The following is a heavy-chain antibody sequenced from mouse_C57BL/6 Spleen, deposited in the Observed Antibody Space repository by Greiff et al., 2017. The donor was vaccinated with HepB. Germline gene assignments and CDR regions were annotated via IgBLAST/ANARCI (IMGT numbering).Heavy chain of an antibody. CDR3: ARDPRIGNPYYFDY. D-gene: IGHD2-1*01. Sequence: EVKVEESGGGLVKPGGSLKLSCAASGFTFSSYAMSWVRQTPEKRLEWVATISDGGSYTYYPDNVKGRFTISRDNAKNNLYLQMSHLKSEDTAMYYCARDPRIGNPYYFDYWGQGTTLTVSS. V-gene: IGHV5-4*01. J-gene: IGHJ2*01. CDR2: ISDGGSYT. CDR1: GFTFSSYA.